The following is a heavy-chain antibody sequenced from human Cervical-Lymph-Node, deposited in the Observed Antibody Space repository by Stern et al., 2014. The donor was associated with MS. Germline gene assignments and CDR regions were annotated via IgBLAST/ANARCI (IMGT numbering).Heavy chain of an antibody. CDR2: IILLLSTT. D-gene: IGHD3-16*01. V-gene: IGHV1-69*11. Sequence: VQLVESGPVVKGPGSSVRVSCEASGVNFSSRRISWVRQAPGHGLEWMGSIILLLSTTDYAQKFQGRLAITADESTGTAYMELSGLRPEDTAIYYCATDGEQTLGLADDWGQGTLVTVAS. J-gene: IGHJ4*02. CDR3: ATDGEQTLGLADD. CDR1: GVNFSSRR.